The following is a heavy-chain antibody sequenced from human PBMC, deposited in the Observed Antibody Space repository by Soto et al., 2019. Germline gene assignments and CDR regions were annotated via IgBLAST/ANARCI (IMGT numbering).Heavy chain of an antibody. V-gene: IGHV3-23*01. CDR1: GFTFSSYA. CDR3: ARSSREGGYCSGGSCYALYNPFDY. J-gene: IGHJ4*02. CDR2: ISGSGGST. Sequence: GGSLRLSCAASGFTFSSYAMSWVRQAPGKGLEWVSAISGSGGSTYYADSVKGRFTISRDNSKNTLYLQMNSLRAEDTAVYYCARSSREGGYCSGGSCYALYNPFDYWGQGTLVTVSS. D-gene: IGHD2-15*01.